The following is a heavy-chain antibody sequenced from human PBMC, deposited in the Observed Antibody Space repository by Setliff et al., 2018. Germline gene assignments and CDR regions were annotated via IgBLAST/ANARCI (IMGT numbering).Heavy chain of an antibody. CDR3: AISTLSICSGGTCPNAFDV. V-gene: IGHV1-18*04. Sequence: ASVKVSCKASGYTFSNYGITWVRQAPGQGLEWMGWISAYSGNTKYALTLQGRVTMTTDPSTTTAYLELRSLTSDDTAVYYCAISTLSICSGGTCPNAFDVWGQGTMVTVSS. CDR1: GYTFSNYG. CDR2: ISAYSGNT. J-gene: IGHJ3*01. D-gene: IGHD2-15*01.